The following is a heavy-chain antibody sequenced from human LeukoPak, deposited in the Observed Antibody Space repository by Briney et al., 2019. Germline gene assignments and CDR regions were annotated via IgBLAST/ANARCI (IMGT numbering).Heavy chain of an antibody. J-gene: IGHJ4*02. V-gene: IGHV3-20*04. CDR1: GFTFDDYG. CDR3: ARVRLDSDYDFDY. D-gene: IGHD4-11*01. Sequence: GGSLRLSCAASGFTFDDYGISWVRQAPGKGLEWVSGIKWNGGSTGYGDSVKGRFTISRDNAKNSLYLQINSLRAEDTALYYCARVRLDSDYDFDYWGQGTLVTVSS. CDR2: IKWNGGST.